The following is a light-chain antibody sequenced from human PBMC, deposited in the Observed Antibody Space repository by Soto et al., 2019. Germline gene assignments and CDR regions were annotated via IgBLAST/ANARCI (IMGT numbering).Light chain of an antibody. Sequence: DIVMTQSPDSLAVSLGERATINCKSSQSVLYSSDNTNYLAWYQQKPGQPPNLLIYWASTRESGVPDRFSGSGSGTDFTLTISSLQAEDVAVYYCQQYYTSPPTFGPGTKVDIK. V-gene: IGKV4-1*01. J-gene: IGKJ3*01. CDR2: WAS. CDR3: QQYYTSPPT. CDR1: QSVLYSSDNTNY.